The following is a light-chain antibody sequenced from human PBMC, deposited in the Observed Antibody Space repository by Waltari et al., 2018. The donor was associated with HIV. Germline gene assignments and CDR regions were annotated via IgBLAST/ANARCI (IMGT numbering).Light chain of an antibody. CDR1: SSNIGAPYD. CDR3: YSYTTRSTWV. V-gene: IGLV1-40*01. Sequence: QSVLTQPPSVSGAPGQRVTISCTGGSSNIGAPYDVHWSQQFPGTAPKLLIYGSTNRPSGVPDRFSGSKSGTSASLAITGLQAEDEADYYCYSYTTRSTWVFGTGTKVTVL. CDR2: GST. J-gene: IGLJ1*01.